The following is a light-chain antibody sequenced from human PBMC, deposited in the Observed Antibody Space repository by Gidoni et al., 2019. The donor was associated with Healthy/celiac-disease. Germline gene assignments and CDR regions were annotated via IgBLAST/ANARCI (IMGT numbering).Light chain of an antibody. J-gene: IGKJ1*01. CDR3: QQYNNWPPSWT. CDR1: QSVSSN. CDR2: GAS. V-gene: IGKV3-15*01. Sequence: EIVMTQSPATLSVSPGERATLSGRASQSVSSNLAWYQQKPGQDPRLLIYGASTSATGIPARFSGSGSGTEFTLTISSLQSQDFAVYYCQQYNNWPPSWTFGQGTKVEIK.